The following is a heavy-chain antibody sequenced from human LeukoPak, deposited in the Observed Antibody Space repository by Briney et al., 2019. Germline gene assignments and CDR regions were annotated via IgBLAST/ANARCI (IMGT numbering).Heavy chain of an antibody. J-gene: IGHJ4*02. D-gene: IGHD1-26*01. Sequence: GGSLRLSCAASGLTFSTYAMSWVRRAPGKGLEWVSSISGSGGGTYYADSVKGRFTISRDNSKNSLFLQMNNLRAEDTAVYYCSKRGAYYFDYWGQGPLVTVSS. V-gene: IGHV3-23*01. CDR2: ISGSGGGT. CDR1: GLTFSTYA. CDR3: SKRGAYYFDY.